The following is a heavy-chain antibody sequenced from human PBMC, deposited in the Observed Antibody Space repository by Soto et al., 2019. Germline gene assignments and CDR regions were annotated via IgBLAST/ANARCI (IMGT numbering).Heavy chain of an antibody. V-gene: IGHV4-59*08. Sequence: QVQLQESGPGLVKPSETLSLTCTVSDDSSSNYKWSWIRQPPGRSLEWIGYIDSNGGTSYNPSLQSRVTMSIDTSTKQIFLKLSSVTAADTAVYYCVRQGFGRLHGRVDVWGQGTTVTVSS. CDR1: DDSSSNYK. D-gene: IGHD3-10*01. CDR3: VRQGFGRLHGRVDV. J-gene: IGHJ6*02. CDR2: IDSNGGT.